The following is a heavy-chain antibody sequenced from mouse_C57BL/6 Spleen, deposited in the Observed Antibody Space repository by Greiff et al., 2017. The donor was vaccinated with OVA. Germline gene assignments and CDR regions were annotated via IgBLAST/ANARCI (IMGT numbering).Heavy chain of an antibody. Sequence: VKLMESGPGLVAPSQSLSITCTVSGFSLTSYGVHWVRQPPGKGLEWLVVIWSDGSTTYNSALKSRLSISKDNSKSQVFLKMNSLQTDDTAMYYCARHYYGSSYWYFDVWGTGTTVTVS. V-gene: IGHV2-6-1*01. J-gene: IGHJ1*03. CDR3: ARHYYGSSYWYFDV. CDR1: GFSLTSYG. D-gene: IGHD1-1*01. CDR2: IWSDGST.